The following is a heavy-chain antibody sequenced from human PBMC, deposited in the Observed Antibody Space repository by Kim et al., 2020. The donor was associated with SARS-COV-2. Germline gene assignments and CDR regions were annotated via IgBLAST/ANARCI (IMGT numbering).Heavy chain of an antibody. CDR1: GYSFTSYW. V-gene: IGHV5-51*01. J-gene: IGHJ4*02. CDR3: ARHVQPPSRLLWFGEGDY. D-gene: IGHD3-10*01. Sequence: GESLKISCKGSGYSFTSYWIGWVRQMPGKGLEWMGIIYPGDSDTRYSPSFQGQVTISADKSISTAYLQWSSLKASDTAMYYCARHVQPPSRLLWFGEGDYWGQGTLVTVSS. CDR2: IYPGDSDT.